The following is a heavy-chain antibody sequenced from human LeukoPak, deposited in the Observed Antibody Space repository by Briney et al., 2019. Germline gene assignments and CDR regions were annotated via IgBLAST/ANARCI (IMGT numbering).Heavy chain of an antibody. V-gene: IGHV3-21*01. Sequence: GGSLRLSCVASGFTFSNFAMSWVRQAPGKGLEWVSSISSSSSYIYYADSVKGRFTISRDNAKNSLYLQMNSLRAEDTAVYYCARGTDTAMVTVGYWGQGTLVTVSS. CDR3: ARGTDTAMVTVGY. CDR1: GFTFSNFA. CDR2: ISSSSSYI. D-gene: IGHD5-18*01. J-gene: IGHJ4*02.